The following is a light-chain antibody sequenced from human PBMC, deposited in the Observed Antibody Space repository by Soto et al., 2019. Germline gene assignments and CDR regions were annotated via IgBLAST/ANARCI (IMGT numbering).Light chain of an antibody. CDR3: QQYNNWLRT. CDR1: QSVSNN. Sequence: VMTQSLVTLSVSPGERAPLSCRARQSVSNNYLAWYQQNPGQAHSLLIYGASTRATGIPARFSGSGSGTEFTLTISILQSEDFAVYYCQQYNNWLRTFRQGSKLDIK. J-gene: IGKJ1*01. CDR2: GAS. V-gene: IGKV3-15*01.